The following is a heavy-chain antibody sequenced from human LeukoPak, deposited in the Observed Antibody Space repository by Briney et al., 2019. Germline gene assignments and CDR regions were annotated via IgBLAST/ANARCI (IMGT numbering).Heavy chain of an antibody. Sequence: ASVRVSCKASGYTFTSYGISWVRQAPGQGLEWMGWISAYNGNTNYAQKLQGRVTMTTDTSTSTVYMELRSLRSDDTAVYYCASTPVREGSYYFDYWGQGTLVTVSS. CDR1: GYTFTSYG. CDR2: ISAYNGNT. D-gene: IGHD3-10*01. J-gene: IGHJ4*02. CDR3: ASTPVREGSYYFDY. V-gene: IGHV1-18*01.